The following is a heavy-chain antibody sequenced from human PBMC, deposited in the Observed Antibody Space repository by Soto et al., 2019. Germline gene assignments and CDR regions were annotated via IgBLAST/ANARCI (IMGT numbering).Heavy chain of an antibody. Sequence: QVLLQESGPGLVQPSGTLSLSCVVSGVSIGSNYYWGWVRQPPGKGLEWLGDMPHIGSVNYNPSLKSRVTISMDKSQNQFSLKLDSMTAADTAVYYCARSLGWYAVDYWGQGTLVIVSS. J-gene: IGHJ4*02. D-gene: IGHD6-19*01. CDR1: GVSIGSNYY. CDR3: ARSLGWYAVDY. V-gene: IGHV4-4*02. CDR2: MPHIGSV.